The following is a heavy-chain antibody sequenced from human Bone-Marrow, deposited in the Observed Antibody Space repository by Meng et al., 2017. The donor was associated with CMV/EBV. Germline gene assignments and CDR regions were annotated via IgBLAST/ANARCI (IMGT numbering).Heavy chain of an antibody. Sequence: GGSLRLSCKGSGYSLSSYWIAWVRQMPGKGLEWMGVIYPDDSDTRYSPSFQGHVTISANKSISTAYLQWSSLKGSDTAMYYCARVYSSSSKFDYWGQGKLVTVSS. J-gene: IGHJ4*02. V-gene: IGHV5-51*01. D-gene: IGHD6-6*01. CDR1: GYSLSSYW. CDR3: ARVYSSSSKFDY. CDR2: IYPDDSDT.